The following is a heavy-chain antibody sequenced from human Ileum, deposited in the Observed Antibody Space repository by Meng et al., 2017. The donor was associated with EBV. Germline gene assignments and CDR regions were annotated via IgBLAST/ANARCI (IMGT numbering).Heavy chain of an antibody. V-gene: IGHV4-61*08. CDR1: CGFVSSGGNY. Sequence: QVLLQESGPGLVKPSETLSLTCSVSCGFVSSGGNYWSWIRQPPGKGLEWIGYIYNSGSTNYNPSLKSRVTISVDTSKNQFSLKLSSVTAADTAVYYCARDGYSSGSDWGQGTLVTVSS. D-gene: IGHD6-19*01. CDR2: IYNSGST. J-gene: IGHJ4*02. CDR3: ARDGYSSGSD.